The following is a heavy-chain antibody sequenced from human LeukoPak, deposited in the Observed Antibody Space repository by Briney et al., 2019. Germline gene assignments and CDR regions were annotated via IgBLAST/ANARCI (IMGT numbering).Heavy chain of an antibody. D-gene: IGHD3-16*01. Sequence: SETLSLTCTVSGDSISSSSYYWGWIRQPPGKGLEWIGSIPYSGSTYYNPSLKSRLTISVDTSKNQSSLKLSSVTAADTAVYYCARRRGGFGEGEFDYWGQGALVTVSA. J-gene: IGHJ4*02. CDR2: IPYSGST. V-gene: IGHV4-39*07. CDR1: GDSISSSSYY. CDR3: ARRRGGFGEGEFDY.